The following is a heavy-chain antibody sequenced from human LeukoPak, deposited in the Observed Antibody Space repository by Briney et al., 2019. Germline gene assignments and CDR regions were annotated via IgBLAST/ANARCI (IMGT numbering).Heavy chain of an antibody. CDR3: ARAVYCSGGSCYEDFNYFDY. V-gene: IGHV3-7*01. D-gene: IGHD2-15*01. Sequence: GGSLRLSCAASGFTFNKYAMSWVRQAPGKGLEWVANIKQDGSEKYYVDSVKGRFTISRDNAKNSLYLQMNSLRAEDTAVYYCARAVYCSGGSCYEDFNYFDYWGQGTLVTVSS. J-gene: IGHJ4*02. CDR2: IKQDGSEK. CDR1: GFTFNKYA.